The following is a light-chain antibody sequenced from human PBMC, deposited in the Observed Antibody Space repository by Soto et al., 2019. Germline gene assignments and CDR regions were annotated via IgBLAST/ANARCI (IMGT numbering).Light chain of an antibody. CDR2: EVS. V-gene: IGLV2-14*01. CDR1: SSDVGAYNY. Sequence: QSLLTQPASVSGPPGQSITISCTGTSSDVGAYNYVSWYQQHPGKAPKLMIYEVSNRPSGVSNRFSGSKSGNTASLTISGLQAEDEADYYCSSYISSSTLVFGTGTKVTVL. J-gene: IGLJ1*01. CDR3: SSYISSSTLV.